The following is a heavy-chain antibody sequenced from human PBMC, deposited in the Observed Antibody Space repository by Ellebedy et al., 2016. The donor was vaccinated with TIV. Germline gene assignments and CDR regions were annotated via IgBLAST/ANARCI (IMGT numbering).Heavy chain of an antibody. CDR2: IYYSGST. D-gene: IGHD3-16*01. CDR1: GDSINSYY. CDR3: ARGPNYVRGSYKYFYY. J-gene: IGHJ4*02. V-gene: IGHV4-59*08. Sequence: MPSETLSLTCTVSGDSINSYYWSWIRQPPGKGLEWIGYIYYSGSTKYYPSLKSRVTISVDTSKNQFSLKLSSVTAADTAVYYCARGPNYVRGSYKYFYYWGQGSLVTVSS.